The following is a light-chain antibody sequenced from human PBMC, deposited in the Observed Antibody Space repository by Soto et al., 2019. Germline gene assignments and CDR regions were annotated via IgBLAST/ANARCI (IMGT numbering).Light chain of an antibody. V-gene: IGKV3-15*01. CDR3: QEYSAWWT. CDR1: QSVSSN. J-gene: IGKJ1*01. CDR2: GAS. Sequence: EIVMTQSPATLSVSPGERATLSCRAGQSVSSNLAWYQQKPGQAPRLLVYGASTRATGIPARFSGSGSGTEFTLTISSLQSEDSAVYYCQEYSAWWTFGQGTKVEIK.